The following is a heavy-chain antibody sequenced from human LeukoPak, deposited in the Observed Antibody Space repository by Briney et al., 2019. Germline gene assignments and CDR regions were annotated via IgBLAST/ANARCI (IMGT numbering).Heavy chain of an antibody. CDR3: ARDGIAAAGTVNYFDY. J-gene: IGHJ4*02. Sequence: ASVKVSCKVSGYTLTELSMHWVRQAPGKGLEWMGGFDPEDGETIYAQKFQGRVTMTTDTSTSTAYMELRSLRSDDTAVYYCARDGIAAAGTVNYFDYWGQGTLVTVSS. V-gene: IGHV1-24*01. CDR1: GYTLTELS. CDR2: FDPEDGET. D-gene: IGHD6-13*01.